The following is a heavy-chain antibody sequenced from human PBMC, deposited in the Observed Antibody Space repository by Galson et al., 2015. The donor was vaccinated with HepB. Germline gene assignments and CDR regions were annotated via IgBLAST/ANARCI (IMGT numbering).Heavy chain of an antibody. Sequence: SVKVSCKASGGTFSSYAISWVRQAPGQGLEWMGGIIPIFGTANYALKFQGRVTITADESTSTAYMELSSLRSEDTAVYYCARPNDHHTVGDAFDIWGQGTMVTVSS. CDR2: IIPIFGTA. D-gene: IGHD4-23*01. CDR1: GGTFSSYA. V-gene: IGHV1-69*13. CDR3: ARPNDHHTVGDAFDI. J-gene: IGHJ3*02.